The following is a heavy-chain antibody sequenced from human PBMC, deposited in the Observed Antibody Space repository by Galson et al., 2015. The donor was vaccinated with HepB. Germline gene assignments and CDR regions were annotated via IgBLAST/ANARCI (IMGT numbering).Heavy chain of an antibody. V-gene: IGHV3-30-3*01. J-gene: IGHJ6*03. D-gene: IGHD4-11*01. CDR1: GFTFSSYA. Sequence: LRLSCAASGFTFSSYAMHWVRQAPGKGLEWVAVISYDGSNKYYADSVKGRFTISRDNSKNTLYLQMNSLRAEDTAVYYCARYRTVYMDVWGKGTTVTVSS. CDR3: ARYRTVYMDV. CDR2: ISYDGSNK.